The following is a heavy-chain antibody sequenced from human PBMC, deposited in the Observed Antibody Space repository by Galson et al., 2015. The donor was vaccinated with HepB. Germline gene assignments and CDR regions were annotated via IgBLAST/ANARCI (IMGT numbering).Heavy chain of an antibody. CDR3: ARKTVGWFDP. V-gene: IGHV4-39*07. D-gene: IGHD4-11*01. Sequence: LSLTCTVSGGSISSSSYYWGWIRQPPGKGLEWIGSIYYSGSTYYNPSLKSRVTISVDTSKNQFSLKLTSVTAADTAVYYCARKTVGWFDPWGQGTLVTVSS. CDR2: IYYSGST. J-gene: IGHJ5*02. CDR1: GGSISSSSYY.